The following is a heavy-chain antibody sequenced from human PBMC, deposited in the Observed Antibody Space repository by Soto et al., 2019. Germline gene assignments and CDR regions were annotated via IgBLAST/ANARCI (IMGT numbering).Heavy chain of an antibody. V-gene: IGHV4-30-4*01. J-gene: IGHJ4*02. CDR3: ARGSGGVVTPFDY. CDR2: IYYSGST. CDR1: GGSISSGDYY. D-gene: IGHD2-15*01. Sequence: SETLSLTCTVSGGSISSGDYYWSWIRHPPGKGLEWIGYIYYSGSTYYNPSLKSRVTISVDTSKNQFSLKLSSVTAADTAVYYCARGSGGVVTPFDYWGQGTLVTVSS.